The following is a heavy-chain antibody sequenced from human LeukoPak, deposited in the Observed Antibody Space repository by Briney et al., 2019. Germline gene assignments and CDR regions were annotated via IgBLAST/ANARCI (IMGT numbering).Heavy chain of an antibody. D-gene: IGHD5-12*01. J-gene: IGHJ4*02. CDR3: ARARGLIYSDYDLFDY. V-gene: IGHV1-2*02. CDR1: GYTFSDYY. CDR2: INPKTGGT. Sequence: ASVKVSCKASGYTFSDYYIHWVRRAPGQGLEWVGWINPKTGGTDYAQRFQGSVTMTRDTSINTAYMELNRLKFGDTAVFYCARARGLIYSDYDLFDYWGQGTLVTVSS.